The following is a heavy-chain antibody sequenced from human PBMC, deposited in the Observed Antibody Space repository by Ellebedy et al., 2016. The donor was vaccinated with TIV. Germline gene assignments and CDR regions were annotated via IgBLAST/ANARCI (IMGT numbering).Heavy chain of an antibody. Sequence: MPSETLSLTCTASGCTISSYYWSWVRQPPGKGLEWIGYIYYSGSTNYNPSLNIRVTISVDTSKNKFSLKLSSVTAADTAVYYCARSRFLEWLYDYWGQGTLVTVSS. J-gene: IGHJ4*02. CDR1: GCTISSYY. D-gene: IGHD3-3*01. CDR2: IYYSGST. V-gene: IGHV4-59*01. CDR3: ARSRFLEWLYDY.